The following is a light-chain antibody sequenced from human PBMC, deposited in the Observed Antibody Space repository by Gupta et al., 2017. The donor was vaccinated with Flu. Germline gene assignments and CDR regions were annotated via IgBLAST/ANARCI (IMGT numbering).Light chain of an antibody. CDR1: QSLLHRSGYTY. CDR3: MQTLQTPPYT. V-gene: IGKV2-28*01. Sequence: DIVMTQSALSLPVTPGEPASISCRSSQSLLHRSGYTYLDWYLQKPGQSPQLLIYLGSNRASGVPDRFSGSASGTDFTLKISRVEAEDVGVYYCMQTLQTPPYTFGQGTKLEIK. CDR2: LGS. J-gene: IGKJ2*01.